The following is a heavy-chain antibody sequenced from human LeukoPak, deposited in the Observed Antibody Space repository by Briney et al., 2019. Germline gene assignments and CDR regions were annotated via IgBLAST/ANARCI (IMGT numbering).Heavy chain of an antibody. CDR1: GYSFTSYW. J-gene: IGHJ4*02. CDR2: INPADSEI. CDR3: SRQGCTTTSCHTIES. Sequence: GESLKISCKGSGYSFTSYWIGWVRQMPGKGLELMGIINPADSEIRYSPSFQGQVTISVDKSISTAYLQWSSLKASDTAMYYCSRQGCTTTSCHTIESWGQGTLVTVSS. D-gene: IGHD2-2*02. V-gene: IGHV5-51*01.